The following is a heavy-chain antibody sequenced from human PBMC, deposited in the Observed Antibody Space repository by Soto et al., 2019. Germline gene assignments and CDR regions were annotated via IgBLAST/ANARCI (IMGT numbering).Heavy chain of an antibody. Sequence: LEWMGWISAYNGNTNYAQKLQGRVTMTTDTSTSTAYMELRSLRSDDTAVYYCARDPMITFGGVIGNFDYWGQGTLVTVSS. CDR3: ARDPMITFGGVIGNFDY. V-gene: IGHV1-18*01. D-gene: IGHD3-16*02. J-gene: IGHJ4*02. CDR2: ISAYNGNT.